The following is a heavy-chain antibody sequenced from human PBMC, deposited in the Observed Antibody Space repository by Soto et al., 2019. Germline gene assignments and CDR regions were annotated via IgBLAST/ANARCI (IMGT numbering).Heavy chain of an antibody. Sequence: EVQLVETGGGLIQPGGSLRLSCAASGFSVGSNYMTWVRQSPGKGLEWVSLIYSSGDTDYADSVKGRFSISRDNFKNTLYLQMNNLRAEHTAVYHCARKSDSSPVPEADGVWGRGTLVTVSS. CDR1: GFSVGSNY. V-gene: IGHV3-53*02. CDR3: ARKSDSSPVPEADGV. J-gene: IGHJ4*02. D-gene: IGHD2-8*01. CDR2: IYSSGDT.